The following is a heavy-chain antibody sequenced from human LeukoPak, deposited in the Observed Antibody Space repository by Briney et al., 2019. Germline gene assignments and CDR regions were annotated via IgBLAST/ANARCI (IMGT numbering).Heavy chain of an antibody. V-gene: IGHV1-46*01. Sequence: ASVKVSCKASGYTFTSYYMHWVRQAPGQGLEWMGIINPSGGSTSYAQKFQGRVTMTRDMSTSTVYMELSSLRSEDTAVYYCARAGAAEMATTSYYFDYWGQGTLVTVSS. CDR3: ARAGAAEMATTSYYFDY. CDR2: INPSGGST. D-gene: IGHD5-24*01. J-gene: IGHJ4*02. CDR1: GYTFTSYY.